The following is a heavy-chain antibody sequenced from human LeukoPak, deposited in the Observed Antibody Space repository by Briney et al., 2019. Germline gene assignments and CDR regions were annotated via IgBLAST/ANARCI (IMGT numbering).Heavy chain of an antibody. CDR3: ARGGRLQSFDY. Sequence: GGSLRLSCAASGFTLSHYYMSWIRQAPGKGLEWISYISPSGGTIYYADSVKGRFTISRDNAKNSLLLQMNSLRAEDTAVYYCARGGRLQSFDYWGQGTLGTVSS. CDR2: ISPSGGTI. CDR1: GFTLSHYY. J-gene: IGHJ4*02. D-gene: IGHD3-16*01. V-gene: IGHV3-11*04.